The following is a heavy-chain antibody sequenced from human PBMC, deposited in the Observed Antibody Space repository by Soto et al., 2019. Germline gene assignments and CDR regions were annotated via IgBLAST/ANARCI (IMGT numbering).Heavy chain of an antibody. CDR1: GFTFSSYG. J-gene: IGHJ5*02. CDR3: AREVIAAAGTGWFDP. D-gene: IGHD6-13*01. CDR2: IWYDGSNK. Sequence: VQLVESGGGVVQPGRSLRLSCAASGFTFSSYGMHWVRQAPGKGLEWVAVIWYDGSNKYYADSVKGRFTISRDNSKNTLYLQMNSLRAEDTAVYYCAREVIAAAGTGWFDPWGQGTLVTVSS. V-gene: IGHV3-33*01.